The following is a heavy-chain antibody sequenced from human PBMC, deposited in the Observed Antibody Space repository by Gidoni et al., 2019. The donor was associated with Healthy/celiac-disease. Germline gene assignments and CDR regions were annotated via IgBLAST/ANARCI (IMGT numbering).Heavy chain of an antibody. CDR3: AHRRRYSSGGPDLYYFDY. CDR1: GFSLSTSGVG. CDR2: IYWDDDK. Sequence: QITLKESGPTLVKPTQTLTLTCTFSGFSLSTSGVGVGWIRQPPGKALEWLALIYWDDDKRYSPSLKSRLTITKDTSKNQVVLTMTNMDPVDTATYYCAHRRRYSSGGPDLYYFDYWGQGTLVTVSS. J-gene: IGHJ4*02. V-gene: IGHV2-5*02. D-gene: IGHD6-19*01.